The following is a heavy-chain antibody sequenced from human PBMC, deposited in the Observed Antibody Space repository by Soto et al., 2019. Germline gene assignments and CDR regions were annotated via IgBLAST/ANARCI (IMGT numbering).Heavy chain of an antibody. D-gene: IGHD2-21*01. CDR2: ISHDGSHE. CDR3: ARGCVVKDY. Sequence: QGQLHESGGGVVQPGRSLRLSCAASGLTFSTSAMHWVRQAPGKGLEWVAMISHDGSHEYYGDSVKGRFSVSRDNSHNILHLQMHGLRIEDTAVCIGARGCVVKDY. V-gene: IGHV3-30-3*01. J-gene: IGHJ4*01. CDR1: GLTFSTSA.